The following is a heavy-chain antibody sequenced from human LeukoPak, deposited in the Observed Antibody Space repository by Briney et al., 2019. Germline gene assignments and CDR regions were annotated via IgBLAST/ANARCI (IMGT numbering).Heavy chain of an antibody. V-gene: IGHV1-69*13. CDR2: IIPIFGTA. Sequence: GASVKVSCKASGGTFSSYAISWVRQAPGQGLEWMGGIIPIFGTANYAQKFQGRVTITADESTSTAYMELSSLRSEDTAVYYCARAETAMVTGKDYYYYYMDVWGKGTTVTISS. J-gene: IGHJ6*03. D-gene: IGHD5-18*01. CDR3: ARAETAMVTGKDYYYYYMDV. CDR1: GGTFSSYA.